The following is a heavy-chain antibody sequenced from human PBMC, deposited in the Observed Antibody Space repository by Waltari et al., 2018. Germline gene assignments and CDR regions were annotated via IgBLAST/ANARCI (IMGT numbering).Heavy chain of an antibody. Sequence: QVHLVQSGAEVKTPGASVKVSGKASAYTFSTYGLTWVRQAPGQGLGWLGWISAHDGNTNYAPSLQDRVTLTTDTSTYTAYMELNSLRPDDTAVYYCATAVGGNMEFDSWGHGSLVTVSS. CDR1: AYTFSTYG. D-gene: IGHD6-19*01. CDR3: ATAVGGNMEFDS. V-gene: IGHV1-18*01. J-gene: IGHJ4*01. CDR2: ISAHDGNT.